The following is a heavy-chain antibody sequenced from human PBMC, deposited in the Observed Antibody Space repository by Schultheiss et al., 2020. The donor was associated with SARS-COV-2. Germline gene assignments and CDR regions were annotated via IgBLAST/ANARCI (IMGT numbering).Heavy chain of an antibody. Sequence: GESLKISCAASGFTFSPYAMHWVRQAPGKGLEWVSSISRTSSSIYYADSVKGRFTISRDNAKNSLYLHMNSLRAEDTALYYCARVPGSGSYYNWFDPWGQGTLVTVSS. D-gene: IGHD3-10*01. V-gene: IGHV3-21*04. CDR2: ISRTSSSI. CDR3: ARVPGSGSYYNWFDP. J-gene: IGHJ5*02. CDR1: GFTFSPYA.